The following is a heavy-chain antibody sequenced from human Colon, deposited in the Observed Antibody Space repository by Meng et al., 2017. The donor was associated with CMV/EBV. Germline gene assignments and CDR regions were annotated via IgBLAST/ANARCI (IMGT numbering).Heavy chain of an antibody. CDR3: AKEGRNAGTHFDY. D-gene: IGHD1-14*01. CDR1: GFRFISSS. CDR2: IGNDEITK. Sequence: HVQVVEDGDGVLHHGRSMRLSCTASGFRFISSSIHWIREATGKGLEWVEVIGNDEITKFYADSVRDRLIMSRDNSKNSVSMQMDSLRPEDRAVYYCAKEGRNAGTHFDYWGQGTLVTVSS. J-gene: IGHJ4*02. V-gene: IGHV3-30-3*02.